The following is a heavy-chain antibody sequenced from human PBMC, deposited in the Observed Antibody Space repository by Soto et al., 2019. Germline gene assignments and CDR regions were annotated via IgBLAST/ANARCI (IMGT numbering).Heavy chain of an antibody. V-gene: IGHV1-18*01. CDR3: ARDGIRIRGSDGNDY. CDR2: ISAYNGNT. J-gene: IGHJ4*02. Sequence: VASVKVSCKASGYTFTSYGISWVRQAPGQGLEWMGWISAYNGNTNYAQKLQGRVTMTTDTSTSTAYMELRSLRSDDTAVYYCARDGIRIRGSDGNDYWGQGTLVTVSS. CDR1: GYTFTSYG. D-gene: IGHD5-12*01.